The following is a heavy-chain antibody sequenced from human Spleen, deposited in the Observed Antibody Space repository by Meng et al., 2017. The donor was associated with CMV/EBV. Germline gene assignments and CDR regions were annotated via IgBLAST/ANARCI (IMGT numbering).Heavy chain of an antibody. CDR3: ARDGGWFDP. Sequence: GSLRLSCTVSGGSVSSGSYYWSWPRQPPGKGLECIGYIYHTGSTSYNPSLRSRVAMSVDTSKNQFSLKLTSVTAADTAVYYCARDGGWFDPWGRGTLVTVSS. V-gene: IGHV4-61*01. CDR1: GGSVSSGSYY. CDR2: IYHTGST. J-gene: IGHJ5*02. D-gene: IGHD3-16*01.